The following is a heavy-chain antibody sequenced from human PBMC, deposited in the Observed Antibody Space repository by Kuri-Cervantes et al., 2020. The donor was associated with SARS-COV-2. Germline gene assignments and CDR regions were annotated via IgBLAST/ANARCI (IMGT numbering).Heavy chain of an antibody. J-gene: IGHJ6*02. D-gene: IGHD6-19*01. CDR3: AGSSGWHTYYYYGMYV. V-gene: IGHV4-59*01. Sequence: SETLSLTCTVSGGTISSYYWSWIRQPPGKGLEWIGYIYYSGSTNYNPSLKIRVTISVDTSKNLFSLKLSSVTAADTAVYYCAGSSGWHTYYYYGMYVWGQGTTVTVSS. CDR1: GGTISSYY. CDR2: IYYSGST.